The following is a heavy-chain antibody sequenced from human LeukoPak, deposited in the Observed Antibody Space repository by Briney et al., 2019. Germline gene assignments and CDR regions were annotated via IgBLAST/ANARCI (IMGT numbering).Heavy chain of an antibody. D-gene: IGHD3-10*01. CDR2: IYSRGST. V-gene: IGHV4-59*11. Sequence: PSETLSLTCTVSGGPISSHYWSWIRQPPGKGLEWIGYIYSRGSTIYNPSLKSRVSISLDTSKNQFSLKLNSVTAADTAVYFCARYYYGSGSYYNVAWFDPWGPGTLVTVSS. J-gene: IGHJ5*02. CDR3: ARYYYGSGSYYNVAWFDP. CDR1: GGPISSHY.